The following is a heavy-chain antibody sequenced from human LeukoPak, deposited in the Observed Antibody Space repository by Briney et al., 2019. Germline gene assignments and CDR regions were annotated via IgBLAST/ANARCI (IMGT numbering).Heavy chain of an antibody. Sequence: PSQTLSLTCTVSGGSISSGDYYWSWIRQPPGKGLEWIVYIYYSGSTYYNPSLKSRVTISVDTSKNQFSLKLSSVTAADTAVYYCARVYCSSTSCYTYGGGYNWFDPWGQGTLVTVSS. CDR3: ARVYCSSTSCYTYGGGYNWFDP. V-gene: IGHV4-30-4*08. D-gene: IGHD2-2*02. CDR1: GGSISSGDYY. CDR2: IYYSGST. J-gene: IGHJ5*02.